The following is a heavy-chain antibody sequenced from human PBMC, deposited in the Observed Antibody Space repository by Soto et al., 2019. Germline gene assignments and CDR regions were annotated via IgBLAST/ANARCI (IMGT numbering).Heavy chain of an antibody. D-gene: IGHD3-22*01. V-gene: IGHV4-34*01. Sequence: SETLSLTCAVYGGSFSGYYWSCIRQPPGKGLEWIGEINHSGSTNYNPSLKSRVTISVDTSKNQFSLKLTSVTAADTAVYYCARPRSSGYAGEFDYWGQGTLVTVSS. CDR2: INHSGST. CDR1: GGSFSGYY. J-gene: IGHJ4*02. CDR3: ARPRSSGYAGEFDY.